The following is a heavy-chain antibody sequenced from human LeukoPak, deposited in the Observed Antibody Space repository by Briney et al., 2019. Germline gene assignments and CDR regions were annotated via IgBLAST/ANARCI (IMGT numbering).Heavy chain of an antibody. CDR3: ASWAGGVRELIIHVFDY. J-gene: IGHJ4*02. CDR1: GLTFDNYA. Sequence: GGSLRLSCAASGLTFDNYAMSWVRQAPGKGLELVSTISAGCDTTYYADSVKGRFTISRDNSKNPLYLQMNSLRAEDTAVYFCASWAGGVRELIIHVFDYWGQGTLVTVS. CDR2: ISAGCDTT. V-gene: IGHV3-23*01. D-gene: IGHD3-10*01.